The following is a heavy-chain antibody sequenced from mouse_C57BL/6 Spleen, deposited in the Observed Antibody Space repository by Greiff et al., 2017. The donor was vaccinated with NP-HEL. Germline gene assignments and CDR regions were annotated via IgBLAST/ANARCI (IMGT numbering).Heavy chain of an antibody. J-gene: IGHJ3*01. V-gene: IGHV1-50*01. Sequence: QVQLQQPGAELVKPGASVKLSCKASGYTFTSYWMQWVKQRPGQGLEWIGEIDPSDSYTNYNQKFKGKATLTVDTSSSTAYMQLSSLTSEDSAVYYCARGGLRLPFAYWGQGTLVTVSA. CDR1: GYTFTSYW. CDR3: ARGGLRLPFAY. CDR2: IDPSDSYT. D-gene: IGHD3-2*02.